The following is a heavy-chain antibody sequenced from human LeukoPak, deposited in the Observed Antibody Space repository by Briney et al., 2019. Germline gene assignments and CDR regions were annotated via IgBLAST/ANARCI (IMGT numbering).Heavy chain of an antibody. CDR2: XXHSGST. D-gene: IGHD6-6*01. Sequence: SETLSLTCAVYGGXXSXXXXXXIXXXXXKXXXXFXXXXHSGSTNDHPSLKSRVTISVDTSKNQFSLKLSSVTAADTAVYYCARGLRTLIAARPSAFDIWGQGTMVTVSS. CDR3: ARGLRTLIAARPSAFDI. J-gene: IGHJ3*02. CDR1: GGXXSXXX. V-gene: IGHV4-34*01.